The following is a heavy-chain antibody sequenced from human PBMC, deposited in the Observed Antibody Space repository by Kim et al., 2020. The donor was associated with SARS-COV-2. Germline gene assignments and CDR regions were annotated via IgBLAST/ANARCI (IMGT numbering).Heavy chain of an antibody. D-gene: IGHD3-22*01. J-gene: IGHJ4*02. CDR3: ARRGELITMIVVVIPYFDY. Sequence: SETLSLTCAVYGGSFSGYYWSWIRHPPGKGLEWIGEINHSGSTNYNPSLKSRVTISVDTSKNQFSLKLSSVTAADTAVYYCARRGELITMIVVVIPYFDYWGQGTLVTVSS. V-gene: IGHV4-34*01. CDR1: GGSFSGYY. CDR2: INHSGST.